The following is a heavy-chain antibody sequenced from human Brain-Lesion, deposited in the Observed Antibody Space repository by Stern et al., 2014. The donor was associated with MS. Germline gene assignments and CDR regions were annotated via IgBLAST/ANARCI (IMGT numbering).Heavy chain of an antibody. CDR2: SDHSGGT. Sequence: VQLVESGPGLVKPSGTLSLTCAVSGGSISSSNWWSWVRQSPGKGLEWVGESDHSGGTIHNPSLKRRVTVSVDKSKNRFSLNLRSGTAADTAVYFCARFPASRPHVFDSWGQGTLVTVSS. V-gene: IGHV4-4*02. CDR1: GGSISSSNW. CDR3: ARFPASRPHVFDS. J-gene: IGHJ4*02. D-gene: IGHD6-13*01.